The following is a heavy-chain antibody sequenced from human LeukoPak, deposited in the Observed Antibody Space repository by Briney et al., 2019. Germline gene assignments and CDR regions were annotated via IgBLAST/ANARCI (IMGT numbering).Heavy chain of an antibody. D-gene: IGHD2-21*02. CDR2: INQDASEI. J-gene: IGHJ4*02. CDR3: ATDRDNSDWQKRFDS. V-gene: IGHV3-7*01. CDR1: GFTFRTYW. Sequence: GSLRLSCAASGFTFRTYWMNWYRQAPGKGLEWVGNINQDASEINYVDSVRGRFTISRDNAKNSLHLQMNSLRAKDTAVYYCATDRDNSDWQKRFDSWGQGTLVTVSS.